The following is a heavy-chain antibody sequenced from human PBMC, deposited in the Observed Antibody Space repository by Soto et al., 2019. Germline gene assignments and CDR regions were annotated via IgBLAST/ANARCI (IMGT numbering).Heavy chain of an antibody. V-gene: IGHV3-9*01. CDR2: ISWNTGSI. D-gene: IGHD6-25*01. J-gene: IGHJ4*02. Sequence: EVQLVESGGGLVQPGRSLRLSCAASGFTFDDYAMHWVRQAPGKGLEWVSGISWNTGSIGYADSVKGRFTISRDNQKNFLYLEMNTLRPEDTALYYCVKGGGYYSPFDQWGQSSLVTVSS. CDR1: GFTFDDYA. CDR3: VKGGGYYSPFDQ.